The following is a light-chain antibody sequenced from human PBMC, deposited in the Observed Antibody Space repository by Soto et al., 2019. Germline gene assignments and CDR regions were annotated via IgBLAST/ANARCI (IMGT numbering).Light chain of an antibody. CDR2: DVS. Sequence: QSALTQPASVSGAPGQSVTIPCTGTDSDVGGYNYVSWYQQYPGQAPQLMIYDVSDRPSGASNLYSGSQTGDTTSLSISGLQAEDEADYFCSSYTSYRTYGFGSGTKVTVL. CDR1: DSDVGGYNY. V-gene: IGLV2-14*01. CDR3: SSYTSYRTYG. J-gene: IGLJ1*01.